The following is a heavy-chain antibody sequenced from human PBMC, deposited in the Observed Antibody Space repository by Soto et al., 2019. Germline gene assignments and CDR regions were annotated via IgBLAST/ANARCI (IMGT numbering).Heavy chain of an antibody. CDR1: GGSISTSVYY. J-gene: IGHJ3*02. Sequence: SETLSLTCTVSGGSISTSVYYWGWIRQPPGRGLEWMANIYYSGSAYYNPSLKSRVSTSVDTSKNQFSLKLRSVTATDTAVYYCARQGSRAFDIWGQGTMVTVSS. D-gene: IGHD2-15*01. V-gene: IGHV4-39*01. CDR3: ARQGSRAFDI. CDR2: IYYSGSA.